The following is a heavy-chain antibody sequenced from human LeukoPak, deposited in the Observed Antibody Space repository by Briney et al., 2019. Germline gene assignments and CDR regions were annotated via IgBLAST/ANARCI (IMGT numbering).Heavy chain of an antibody. Sequence: PSETLSLTCTVSGGSISSGDYYWSWIRQPPGKGLEWIGYIYYSGSTYYNPSLKSRVTISVDTSKNQFPLKLSSVTAADTAVYYCARVLDYGGNSGVVDYWGQGTLVTVSS. J-gene: IGHJ4*02. V-gene: IGHV4-30-4*01. D-gene: IGHD4-23*01. CDR1: GGSISSGDYY. CDR2: IYYSGST. CDR3: ARVLDYGGNSGVVDY.